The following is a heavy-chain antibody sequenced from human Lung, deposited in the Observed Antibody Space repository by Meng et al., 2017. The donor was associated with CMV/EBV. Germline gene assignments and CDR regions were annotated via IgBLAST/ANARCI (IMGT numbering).Heavy chain of an antibody. V-gene: IGHV1-2*02. Sequence: ASVXVSXKASGSTFSIYYTHWVRQAPGQGLEWMGWINPNSGHTNYAQKFQGRVTMTRDTSISPAYMELSRLRSDDTAVYYCARVGWDYYYYGMDVWGQGTXVNVAS. D-gene: IGHD2-15*01. CDR1: GSTFSIYY. CDR3: ARVGWDYYYYGMDV. CDR2: INPNSGHT. J-gene: IGHJ6*02.